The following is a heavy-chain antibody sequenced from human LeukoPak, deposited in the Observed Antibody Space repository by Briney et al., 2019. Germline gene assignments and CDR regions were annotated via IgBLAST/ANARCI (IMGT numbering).Heavy chain of an antibody. Sequence: GASVKVSCKASGYTFTSYDINWVRQATGQGLEWMGWMNPNSGNTGYAQKFQGRVTITRNTSISTAYMELSSLRSEDTAVYYCAKDLGIAVAGTFDYWGQGTLVTVSS. J-gene: IGHJ4*02. CDR3: AKDLGIAVAGTFDY. CDR2: MNPNSGNT. D-gene: IGHD6-19*01. CDR1: GYTFTSYD. V-gene: IGHV1-8*03.